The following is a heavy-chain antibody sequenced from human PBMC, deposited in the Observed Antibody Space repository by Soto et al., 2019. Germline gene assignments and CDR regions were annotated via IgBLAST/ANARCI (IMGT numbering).Heavy chain of an antibody. D-gene: IGHD3-22*01. CDR1: GYTFSSYP. J-gene: IGHJ4*02. CDR2: INAGNGDT. CDR3: VRDWTHYDSSGPGDY. V-gene: IGHV1-3*01. Sequence: ASVKVSCKASGYTFSSYPMHWVRQAPGQRLEWMGWINAGNGDTKYPQKFQGRVTITRDTSAITAYMELSSLTPEDTAVYYCVRDWTHYDSSGPGDYWGQGTLVTVSS.